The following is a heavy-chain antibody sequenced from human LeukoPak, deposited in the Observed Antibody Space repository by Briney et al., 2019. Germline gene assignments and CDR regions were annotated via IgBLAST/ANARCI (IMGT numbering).Heavy chain of an antibody. D-gene: IGHD3-3*01. V-gene: IGHV1-18*01. CDR3: VRDRSGSGDLIPIQDY. CDR1: RWTPPPYG. Sequence: ASVKVSLQGSRWTPPPYGISWVRQAPGKERAWMGWISAYNGKTNNVQRLQGGGTLNTETYTSTAYMELRGLRSVNSAVYYWVRDRSGSGDLIPIQDYWGQGTLVTVSS. CDR2: ISAYNGKT. J-gene: IGHJ4*02.